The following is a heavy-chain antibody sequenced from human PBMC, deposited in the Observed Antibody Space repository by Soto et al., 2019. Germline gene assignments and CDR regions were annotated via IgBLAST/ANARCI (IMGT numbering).Heavy chain of an antibody. V-gene: IGHV1-69*13. D-gene: IGHD3-22*01. CDR3: ARKRYYESRGSPTYYYYGMDV. CDR1: GRTFGSYA. CDR2: ISPIFGTA. Sequence: SVKVSCKDGGRTFGSYASSWVRQAPGQGLVGMVGISPIFGTANYAQKFQCRFTIAADESAITAYLELSSLRSEDTAVYYCARKRYYESRGSPTYYYYGMDVWGKGTTDTVSP. J-gene: IGHJ6*04.